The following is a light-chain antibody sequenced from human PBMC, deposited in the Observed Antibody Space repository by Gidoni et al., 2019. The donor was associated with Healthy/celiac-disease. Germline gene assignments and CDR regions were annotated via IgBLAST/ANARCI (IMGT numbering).Light chain of an antibody. J-gene: IGKJ4*01. CDR3: QRRSNWPPLT. Sequence: EIVLTQSPPTLSLSPGERATLSCRASQSVSSYLAWYQQKPAQAPRLLIYDASNRATGIPPRFSGSGSGTDFTLTISSLEPEDFAVYYCQRRSNWPPLTFGGGTKVEIK. CDR1: QSVSSY. V-gene: IGKV3-11*01. CDR2: DAS.